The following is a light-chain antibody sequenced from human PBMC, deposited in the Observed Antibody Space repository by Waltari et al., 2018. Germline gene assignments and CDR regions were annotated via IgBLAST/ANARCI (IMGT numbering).Light chain of an antibody. CDR1: QSVSRT. CDR3: QHYVRLPVT. V-gene: IGKV3-20*01. Sequence: ATRSCRASQSVSRTLAWYHQKPGQAPRLLIYGASTRATGIPDMFSGSGSGTDFSLTISRLEPEDFAVYYCQHYVRLPVTFGQGTKVEIK. J-gene: IGKJ1*01. CDR2: GAS.